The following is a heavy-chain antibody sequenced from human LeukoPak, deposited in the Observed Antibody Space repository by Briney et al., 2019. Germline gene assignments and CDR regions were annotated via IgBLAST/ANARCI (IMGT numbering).Heavy chain of an antibody. Sequence: AETLSLTCTVSGGSISSHYWTWIRQPPGKGREWIGYFYYPGTTNYNPSLKGRVTISLDTSKNQFSLKLSSVTAADTAVYYCARSGGYGYSSRYQIDYWGQGTLVTVSS. CDR2: FYYPGTT. CDR3: ARSGGYGYSSRYQIDY. D-gene: IGHD6-25*01. V-gene: IGHV4-59*11. J-gene: IGHJ4*02. CDR1: GGSISSHY.